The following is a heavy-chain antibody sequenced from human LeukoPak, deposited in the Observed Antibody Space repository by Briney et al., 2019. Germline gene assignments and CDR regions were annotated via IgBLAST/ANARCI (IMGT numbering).Heavy chain of an antibody. J-gene: IGHJ4*02. CDR3: ARYGDY. Sequence: HAGGSLRLSCAASGFTFSSYEMNWVRQAPGKGLEWVSYISSSGSTTYCADSVKGRFTVSRDNAKNSLNLQMNSLRAEDTAVYYCARYGDYWGQGTLVTVSS. D-gene: IGHD3-10*01. CDR2: ISSSGSTT. V-gene: IGHV3-48*03. CDR1: GFTFSSYE.